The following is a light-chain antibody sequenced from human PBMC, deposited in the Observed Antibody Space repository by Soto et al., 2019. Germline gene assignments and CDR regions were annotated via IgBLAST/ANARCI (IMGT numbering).Light chain of an antibody. Sequence: QSVLTQPASVSGSPGQSITISCTGTRSDIGGYNHVSWYQQHPGKAPKLMIYEVSNRPSGVSSRFSGSKSGNTASLTISGLQAEDEADYYCSSVTTSTTRIFGGGTKLTVL. V-gene: IGLV2-14*01. CDR2: EVS. J-gene: IGLJ2*01. CDR3: SSVTTSTTRI. CDR1: RSDIGGYNH.